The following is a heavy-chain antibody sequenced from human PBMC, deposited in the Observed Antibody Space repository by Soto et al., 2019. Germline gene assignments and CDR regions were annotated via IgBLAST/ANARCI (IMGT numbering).Heavy chain of an antibody. J-gene: IGHJ3*01. Sequence: GASVKVSCKASGYTFTDYFIHWVRQAPGQGLEWIGWINPYSGGADLSQKFQGRVTMTRDTSISTAYLEVSSLRSDDTAVFSFARLMHYSHSGAEAHRGFDFWGQGTLVT. CDR3: ARLMHYSHSGAEAHRGFDF. CDR1: GYTFTDYF. D-gene: IGHD3-10*01. CDR2: INPYSGGA. V-gene: IGHV1-2*02.